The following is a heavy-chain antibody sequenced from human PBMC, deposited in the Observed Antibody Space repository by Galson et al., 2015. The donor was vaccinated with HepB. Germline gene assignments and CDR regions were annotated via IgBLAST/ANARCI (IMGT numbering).Heavy chain of an antibody. V-gene: IGHV1-46*04. CDR2: INPRGDTT. D-gene: IGHD3-9*01. J-gene: IGHJ4*02. Sequence: SVKVSCKASGFTFTTHDMHWVRQAPGQGLEWMGTINPRGDTTTYAQNLQGRVTMTRDTSTSTAHMELSGLRYEDTAVYYCAKDASDWSIDYWGQGTLVTVSS. CDR3: AKDASDWSIDY. CDR1: GFTFTTHD.